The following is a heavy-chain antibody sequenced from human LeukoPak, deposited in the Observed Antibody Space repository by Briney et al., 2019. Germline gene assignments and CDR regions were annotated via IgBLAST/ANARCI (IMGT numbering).Heavy chain of an antibody. CDR3: AKSPWLQMWVPYCDY. V-gene: IGHV3-23*01. CDR2: ISGSGDNT. J-gene: IGHJ4*02. CDR1: GFIFSNYA. D-gene: IGHD5-12*01. Sequence: GGSLRLSCAASGFIFSNYAMSWVRQAPGKGLEWVSVISGSGDNTYYTDSVKGQFTISRDNSKNTLYVQMNSLRAEDTAIYYCAKSPWLQMWVPYCDYGGGGTLVSVSS.